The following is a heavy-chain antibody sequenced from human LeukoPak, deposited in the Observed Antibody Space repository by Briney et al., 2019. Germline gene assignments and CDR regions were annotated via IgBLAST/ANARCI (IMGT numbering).Heavy chain of an antibody. CDR1: GGSFSGYY. CDR2: INHSGST. J-gene: IGHJ5*02. Sequence: PSETLSLTCAVYGGSFSGYYWSWIRQPPGKGLEWIGEINHSGSTNYNPSLKSQVTISVDTSKNQFSLKLNSVTAADTAVYYCAGGSGYNTPNNWFDPWGQGTLVTVSS. V-gene: IGHV4-34*01. CDR3: AGGSGYNTPNNWFDP. D-gene: IGHD1-14*01.